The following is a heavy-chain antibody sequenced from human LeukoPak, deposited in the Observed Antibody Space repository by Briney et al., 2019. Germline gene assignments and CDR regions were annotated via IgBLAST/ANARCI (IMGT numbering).Heavy chain of an antibody. CDR1: GGSIYSSSYY. CDR2: IYYSGST. CDR3: ARTSYYGSGSYDY. V-gene: IGHV4-39*01. Sequence: SETLSLTCTVSGGSIYSSSYYWGWIRQSPGKGLEWIGSIYYSGSTYHNPSLKSRVTISVDASKNQFSLKLTSVTAADTAVYYCARTSYYGSGSYDYWGQGTLVTVSS. D-gene: IGHD3-10*01. J-gene: IGHJ4*02.